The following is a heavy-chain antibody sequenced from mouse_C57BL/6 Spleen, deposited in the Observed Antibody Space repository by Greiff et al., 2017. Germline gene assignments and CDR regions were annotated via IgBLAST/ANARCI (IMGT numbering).Heavy chain of an antibody. CDR3: ARDDGYWRFAY. CDR1: GFTFSSYA. D-gene: IGHD2-3*01. CDR2: ISDGGSYT. Sequence: EVQGVESGGGLVKPGGSLKLSCAASGFTFSSYAMSWVRQTPEKRLEWVATISDGGSYTYYPDNVKGRFTISRDNAKNNLYLQMRHLKSEDTAMYYCARDDGYWRFAYWGQGTLVTVSA. V-gene: IGHV5-4*01. J-gene: IGHJ3*01.